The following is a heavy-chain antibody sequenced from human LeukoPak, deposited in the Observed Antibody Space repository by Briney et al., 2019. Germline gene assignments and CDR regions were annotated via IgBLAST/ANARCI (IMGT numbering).Heavy chain of an antibody. CDR3: ARDNGWSADF. CDR2: IKQDGSAK. V-gene: IGHV3-7*03. J-gene: IGHJ4*02. D-gene: IGHD2-15*01. Sequence: PGRSLRLSCAASGFTFGSYGMHWVRQAPGKGLEWVANIKQDGSAKPYVDSVKGRFTISRDNAKNSLFLQMNSLRAEDTAVYYCARDNGWSADFWGQGTLVTVSS. CDR1: GFTFGSYG.